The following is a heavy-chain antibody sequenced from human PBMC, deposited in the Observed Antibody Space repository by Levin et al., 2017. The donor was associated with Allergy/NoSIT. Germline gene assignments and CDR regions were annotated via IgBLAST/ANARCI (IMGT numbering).Heavy chain of an antibody. D-gene: IGHD3/OR15-3a*01. J-gene: IGHJ6*02. V-gene: IGHV3-73*01. Sequence: GESLKISCAASGFTFSGSAMHWVRQASGKGLEWVGRIRSKANSYATAYAASVKGRFTISRDDSKNTAYLQMNSLKTEDTAVYYCTRDLDELGTAYYYYGMDVWGQGTTVTVSS. CDR1: GFTFSGSA. CDR3: TRDLDELGTAYYYYGMDV. CDR2: IRSKANSYAT.